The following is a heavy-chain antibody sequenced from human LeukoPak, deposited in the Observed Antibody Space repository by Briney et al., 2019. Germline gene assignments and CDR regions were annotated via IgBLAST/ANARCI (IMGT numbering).Heavy chain of an antibody. D-gene: IGHD2-15*01. CDR1: GFTFSSYG. Sequence: PGGSPRLSCAASGFTFSSYGMHWVRQAPGKGLEWVAFIRYDGSNKYYADSVKGRFTISRDNSKNTLYLQMNSLRAEDTAVYYCAKDSGRGYCSGGSCYATFDYWGQGTLVTVSS. V-gene: IGHV3-30*02. CDR2: IRYDGSNK. CDR3: AKDSGRGYCSGGSCYATFDY. J-gene: IGHJ4*02.